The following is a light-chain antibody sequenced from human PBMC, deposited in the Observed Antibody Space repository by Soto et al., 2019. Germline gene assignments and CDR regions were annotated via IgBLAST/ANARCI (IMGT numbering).Light chain of an antibody. CDR3: AAWDDSLDGVV. CDR1: SSNIGSSA. CDR2: TIN. Sequence: QSVLTQPPSASGTPGQRVTISLSGSSSNIGSSAVNWYQQLPGSALKLLIYTINQRPSGVPDGVSGSRSGTSASLAISGPQSEDEADYYCAAWDDSLDGVVFGGGTK. V-gene: IGLV1-44*01. J-gene: IGLJ3*02.